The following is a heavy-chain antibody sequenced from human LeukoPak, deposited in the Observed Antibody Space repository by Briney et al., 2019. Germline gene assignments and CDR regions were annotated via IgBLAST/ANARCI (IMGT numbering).Heavy chain of an antibody. J-gene: IGHJ4*02. CDR1: GFTFDDYA. CDR2: MYYSGST. V-gene: IGHV4-59*01. CDR3: ARVDYSGRYYYFDY. Sequence: PGGSLRLSCAASGFTFDDYAMHWIRQPPGKGLEWIGDMYYSGSTNHSPSLKSRVTISVDTSKNQFSLKLSSVTAADTAVYYCARVDYSGRYYYFDYWGQGTLVTVSS. D-gene: IGHD1-26*01.